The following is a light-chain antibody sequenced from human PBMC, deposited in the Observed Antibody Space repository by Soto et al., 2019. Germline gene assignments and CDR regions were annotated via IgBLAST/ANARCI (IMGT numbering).Light chain of an antibody. V-gene: IGLV2-11*01. CDR2: DVT. J-gene: IGLJ2*01. CDR1: SSDVGGYNY. Sequence: QSALTQPRSVSGSPGQSVTISCTGTSSDVGGYNYVSWYQQHPGKAPKLVIYDVTKRPSGVPDRFSGSKSGNTASLTISGLQAEDEADYYCYSYAGRYTFAIFGGGTKLTVL. CDR3: YSYAGRYTFAI.